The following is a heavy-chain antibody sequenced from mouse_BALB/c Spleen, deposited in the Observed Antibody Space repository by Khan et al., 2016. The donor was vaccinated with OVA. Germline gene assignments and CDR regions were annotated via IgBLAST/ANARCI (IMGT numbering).Heavy chain of an antibody. D-gene: IGHD1-3*01. CDR3: ARLENI. J-gene: IGHJ2*01. CDR1: GLSLTSYG. Sequence: QVQLKQSGPGLVAPSQSLSITCTVTGLSLTSYGVHWVRQPPGKGLESLVLTWAGGSTNINLALISRLSIRKDNSKSQVFLKMNSLQTADAAMYYCARLENIRGKDTTLTISS. V-gene: IGHV2-9*02. CDR2: TWAGGST.